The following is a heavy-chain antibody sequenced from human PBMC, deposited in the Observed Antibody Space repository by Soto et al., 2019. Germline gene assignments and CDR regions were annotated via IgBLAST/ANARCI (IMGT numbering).Heavy chain of an antibody. CDR2: ISSSSSYI. Sequence: EVQLVESGGGLVKPGGSLRLSCAASGFTFSSYSMNWVRQAPGKGLEWVSSISSSSSYICYADSEKGRFTISRDNAMNSLDLQMNSLRAEEGAVYYCPSVEAVGRDYWGQGTLVTVSS. J-gene: IGHJ4*02. CDR1: GFTFSSYS. V-gene: IGHV3-21*01. D-gene: IGHD2-15*01. CDR3: PSVEAVGRDY.